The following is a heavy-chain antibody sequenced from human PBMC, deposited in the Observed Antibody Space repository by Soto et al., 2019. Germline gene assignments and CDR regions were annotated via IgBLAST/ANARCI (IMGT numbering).Heavy chain of an antibody. D-gene: IGHD3-9*01. J-gene: IGHJ6*02. V-gene: IGHV1-69*13. Sequence: SVKVSCKASGGTFSSYAISWVRQAPGQGLEWMGGIIPIFGTANYAQKFQGRVTITADESTSTAYMELSSLRSEDTAVYYCARDGVTYYDILTGPYFYYYGMDVWGQGTTVTVSS. CDR2: IIPIFGTA. CDR1: GGTFSSYA. CDR3: ARDGVTYYDILTGPYFYYYGMDV.